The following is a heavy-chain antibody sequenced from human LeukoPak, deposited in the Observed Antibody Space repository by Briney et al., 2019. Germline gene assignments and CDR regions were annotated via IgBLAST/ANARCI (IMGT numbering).Heavy chain of an antibody. CDR1: GFTFSSYA. Sequence: AGGSLRLSCAASGFTFSSYAMHWVRQAPGKGLEWVAVISYDGSNKYYADSVKGRFTISRDNSKNTLYLQMNSLRAEDTAVYYCAREDYYDSLDAFDIWGQGTMVTVSS. V-gene: IGHV3-30-3*01. CDR3: AREDYYDSLDAFDI. D-gene: IGHD3-22*01. J-gene: IGHJ3*02. CDR2: ISYDGSNK.